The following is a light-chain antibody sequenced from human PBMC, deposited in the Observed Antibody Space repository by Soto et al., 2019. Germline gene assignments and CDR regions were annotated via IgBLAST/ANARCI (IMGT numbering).Light chain of an antibody. CDR3: QQYGSSPPT. J-gene: IGKJ1*01. V-gene: IGKV3-20*01. CDR2: GAS. CDR1: QSVSSSY. Sequence: EIVLTQSPGTLSLSPRERATLSCRASQSVSSSYLAWYQQKPGQAPRLLIYGASSRATGIPDRFSGSGSGTDFTLTIIRLEPEDFSVYYCQQYGSSPPTFGQGTKVEIK.